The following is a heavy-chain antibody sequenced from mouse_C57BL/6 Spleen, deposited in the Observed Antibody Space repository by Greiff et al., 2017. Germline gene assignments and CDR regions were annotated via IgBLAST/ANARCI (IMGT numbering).Heavy chain of an antibody. CDR3: ARTGTAVYWYFDV. CDR1: GYAFSSSW. V-gene: IGHV1-82*01. Sequence: VQLQQSGPELVKPGASVKISCKASGYAFSSSWMNWVKQRPGQGLEWIGRIYPGDGDTNYNGKFKGKATLTADKSSSTAYMQLSSLTSEDSAVYFCARTGTAVYWYFDVWGTGTTVTVSS. D-gene: IGHD4-1*01. J-gene: IGHJ1*03. CDR2: IYPGDGDT.